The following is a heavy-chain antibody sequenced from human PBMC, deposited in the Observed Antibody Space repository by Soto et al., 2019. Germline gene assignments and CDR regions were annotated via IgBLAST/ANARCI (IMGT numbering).Heavy chain of an antibody. CDR2: MNPNSGDT. CDR1: GYTFTSYE. V-gene: IGHV1-8*01. Sequence: QVQLVQSGAEVKKPGASVKVSCKASGYTFTSYEINWVRQATGQGLEWMGWMNPNSGDTGYAQKFQGRVTMTRNTSITTAYMELSSLRSEDTAVYYCARGELIWFGELLRWGQGTLVTVSS. J-gene: IGHJ4*02. CDR3: ARGELIWFGELLR. D-gene: IGHD3-10*01.